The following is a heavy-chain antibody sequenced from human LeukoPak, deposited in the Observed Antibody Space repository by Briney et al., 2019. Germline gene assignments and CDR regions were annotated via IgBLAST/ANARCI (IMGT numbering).Heavy chain of an antibody. Sequence: GGSLRLSCAASGFTFSGSAMHWVRQASGKGLEWVGRIRSKANSYATAYAASVKGRFTISRDDSKNTAYLQMNSLKTEDTAVYYCTRRGYSSSPFDYWGQGTLVTVSS. J-gene: IGHJ4*02. CDR1: GFTFSGSA. CDR3: TRRGYSSSPFDY. V-gene: IGHV3-73*01. CDR2: IRSKANSYAT. D-gene: IGHD6-13*01.